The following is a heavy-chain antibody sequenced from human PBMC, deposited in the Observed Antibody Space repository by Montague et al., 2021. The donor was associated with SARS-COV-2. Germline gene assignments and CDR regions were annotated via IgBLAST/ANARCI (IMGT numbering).Heavy chain of an antibody. CDR2: VYYTGST. D-gene: IGHD6-13*01. CDR3: ARDSVVHHVNASGY. V-gene: IGHV4-59*01. J-gene: IGHJ1*01. Sequence: SETLSLTCAVSGGSFSRYYWSWIRQPPGKGLEWIGYVYYTGSTNYNPSLKSRVTISVDTSKNQFSLKLSSVTAADTALYYCARDSVVHHVNASGYWGQGTLVTVSS. CDR1: GGSFSRYY.